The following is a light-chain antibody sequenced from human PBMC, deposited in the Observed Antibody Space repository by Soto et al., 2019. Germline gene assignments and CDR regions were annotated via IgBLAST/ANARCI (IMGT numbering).Light chain of an antibody. V-gene: IGLV2-8*01. J-gene: IGLJ1*01. CDR2: EVT. CDR3: TSYSGSNTPYV. CDR1: SSDVGGYNY. Sequence: SALTQPPSASGSPGQSVTISCTGTSSDVGGYNYVSWYQHHPGKAPKLMISEVTNRPSGVPDRFSGSKSGNTASLTVSGLQAEDEADYYCTSYSGSNTPYVFGTGT.